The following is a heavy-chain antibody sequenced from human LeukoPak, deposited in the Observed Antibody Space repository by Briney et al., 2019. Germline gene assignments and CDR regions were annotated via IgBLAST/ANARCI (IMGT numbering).Heavy chain of an antibody. V-gene: IGHV4-34*01. D-gene: IGHD5-18*01. CDR2: INHSGST. CDR3: ARDSRDTAMVPYYYYMDV. CDR1: GGSFSGYY. J-gene: IGHJ6*03. Sequence: SETLSLTCAVYGGSFSGYYWSWIRQPPGKGLEWIGEINHSGSTNYNPSLKSRVTISVDTSKSQFSLKLSSVTAADTAVYYCARDSRDTAMVPYYYYMDVWGKGTTVTVSS.